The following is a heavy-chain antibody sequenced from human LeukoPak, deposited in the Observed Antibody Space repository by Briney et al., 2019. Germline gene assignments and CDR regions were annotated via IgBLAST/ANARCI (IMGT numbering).Heavy chain of an antibody. V-gene: IGHV3-23*01. CDR2: ISGSGGST. J-gene: IGHJ6*02. CDR1: GFTFSSYA. D-gene: IGHD2-2*01. CDR3: ARALGYCSSTSCPDWYYYGMDV. Sequence: GGSLRLSCAASGFTFSSYAMSWVRQAPGKGLEWVSAISGSGGSTYYADSVKGRFTISRDNSKNTLYLQMNSLRADDTAVYYCARALGYCSSTSCPDWYYYGMDVWGQGTTVTVSS.